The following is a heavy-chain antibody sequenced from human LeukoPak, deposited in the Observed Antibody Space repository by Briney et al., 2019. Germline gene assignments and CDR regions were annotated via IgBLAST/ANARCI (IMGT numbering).Heavy chain of an antibody. CDR2: ISSSSSTI. V-gene: IGHV3-48*01. CDR1: GFTFSSYS. J-gene: IGHJ4*02. D-gene: IGHD6-6*01. CDR3: ARAASYSSSSE. Sequence: GGSLRLSCAASGFTFSSYSMNWVRQAPGKGLEWVSYISSSSSTIYYADSVKGRFTISRDNAKYSLYLQMNSLRAEDTAVYYCARAASYSSSSEWGQGTLVTVSS.